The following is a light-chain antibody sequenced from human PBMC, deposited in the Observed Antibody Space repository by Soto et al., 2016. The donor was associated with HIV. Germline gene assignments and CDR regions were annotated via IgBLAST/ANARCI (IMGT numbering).Light chain of an antibody. V-gene: IGLV3-25*03. CDR2: KDS. CDR3: QSADSSGTYVL. CDR1: TLPKQY. Sequence: SYELTQPPSVSVSPGQTASITCSGDTLPKQYAYWYQQKPGQAPVLVIYKDSERPSGIPERFSGPSSGTTVTLTISGVQAEDEADYYCQSADSSGTYVLFGGRDQADRP. J-gene: IGLJ2*01.